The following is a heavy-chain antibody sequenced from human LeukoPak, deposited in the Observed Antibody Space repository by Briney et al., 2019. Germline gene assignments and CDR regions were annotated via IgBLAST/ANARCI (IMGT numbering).Heavy chain of an antibody. CDR1: GYTFTSYY. CDR2: INPSGGST. Sequence: GASVKVSCKASGYTFTSYYMQWVRQAPGQGLEWMGIINPSGGSTSYAQKFQGRVTMTRDTSTSTVYMELSSLRSEDTAVYYCARDEALNLAYCGGDCYPMASDYWGQGTLVTVSS. CDR3: ARDEALNLAYCGGDCYPMASDY. V-gene: IGHV1-46*01. J-gene: IGHJ4*02. D-gene: IGHD2-21*02.